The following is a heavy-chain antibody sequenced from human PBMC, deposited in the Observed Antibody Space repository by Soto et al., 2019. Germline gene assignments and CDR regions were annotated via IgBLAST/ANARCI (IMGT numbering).Heavy chain of an antibody. CDR1: GGSFSGYY. V-gene: IGHV4-34*01. J-gene: IGHJ5*02. CDR3: ASRSGFYYYGSGEYVT. D-gene: IGHD3-10*01. CDR2: INHSGST. Sequence: SETLSLTCAVYGGSFSGYYWSWIRQPPGKGLEWIGEINHSGSTNYNPSLKSRVTISVDTSKNQFSLKLSSVTAADTAVYYCASRSGFYYYGSGEYVTWGQGTLVTVSS.